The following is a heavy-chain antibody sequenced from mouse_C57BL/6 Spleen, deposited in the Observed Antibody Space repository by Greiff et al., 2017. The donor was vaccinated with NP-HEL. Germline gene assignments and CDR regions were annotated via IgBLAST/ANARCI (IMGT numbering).Heavy chain of an antibody. CDR3: ESHYYGSSLYARDY. J-gene: IGHJ4*01. V-gene: IGHV1-69*01. CDR1: GYTFTSYW. D-gene: IGHD1-1*01. CDR2: IDPSDSYT. Sequence: VQLQQPGAELVMPGASVKLSCKASGYTFTSYWMHWVKQRPGQGLEWIGEIDPSDSYTNYNQKFKGKSTLTVDKSSSTAYMQLSSLTSEDAAVYYCESHYYGSSLYARDYWGKGTSVTVYS.